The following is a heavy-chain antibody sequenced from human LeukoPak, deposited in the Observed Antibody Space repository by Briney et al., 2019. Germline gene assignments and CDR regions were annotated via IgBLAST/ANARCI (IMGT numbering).Heavy chain of an antibody. CDR1: GFTFSSYS. V-gene: IGHV3-48*01. Sequence: GGSLRLFCAASGFTFSSYSMNWVRQAPGKGLEWGSYISGSSSTIYYADSVKGRFTISRDNGKNTLYLQMNSLRAEDTAVYYCARGSTYYDSSGQVPFDYWGQGTLVTVSS. CDR2: ISGSSSTI. D-gene: IGHD3-22*01. J-gene: IGHJ4*02. CDR3: ARGSTYYDSSGQVPFDY.